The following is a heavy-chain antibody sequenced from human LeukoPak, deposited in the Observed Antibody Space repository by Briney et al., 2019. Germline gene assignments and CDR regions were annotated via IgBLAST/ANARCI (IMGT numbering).Heavy chain of an antibody. CDR2: IYYSGST. CDR3: ARVREVAATVSAFDI. Sequence: SETLSLTCAVSGGSISSYCWGWIRQPPGKGLEWIGYIYYSGSTNRNPSLRSRVTMSVDTSKNHFSLNLSSVTAADTAVYYCARVREVAATVSAFDIWGQGTVVTVSS. V-gene: IGHV4-59*01. D-gene: IGHD6-19*01. J-gene: IGHJ3*02. CDR1: GGSISSYC.